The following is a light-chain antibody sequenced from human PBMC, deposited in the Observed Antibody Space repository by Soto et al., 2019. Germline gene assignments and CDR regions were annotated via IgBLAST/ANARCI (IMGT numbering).Light chain of an antibody. J-gene: IGKJ1*01. CDR1: QSVTSRN. V-gene: IGKV3-20*01. CDR3: QQYDRSPLT. CDR2: GTS. Sequence: IVLTQSPGILSLSPGEGATLSCGASQSVTSRNIAWYQHKPGQAPRLLIYGTSNRASGIPDRFSGSGSGTEYTLTISRLEPEDFAVYYCQQYDRSPLTFGQGTTVEIK.